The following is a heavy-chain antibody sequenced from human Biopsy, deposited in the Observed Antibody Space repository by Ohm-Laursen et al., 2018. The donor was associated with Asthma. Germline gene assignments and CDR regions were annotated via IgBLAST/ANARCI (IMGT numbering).Heavy chain of an antibody. CDR2: INAAIGNT. D-gene: IGHD3-9*01. CDR3: ARTYFDFLTGQVHDAFAM. V-gene: IGHV1-3*01. Sequence: SVKASCKASGYTFINYAIHWVRQAPGHSLEWMGWINAAIGNTKYSQKFQGRLTIRRDTSASTAYMDLSSLRSEDTAVYYCARTYFDFLTGQVHDAFAMWGQGTMVTVSS. CDR1: GYTFINYA. J-gene: IGHJ3*02.